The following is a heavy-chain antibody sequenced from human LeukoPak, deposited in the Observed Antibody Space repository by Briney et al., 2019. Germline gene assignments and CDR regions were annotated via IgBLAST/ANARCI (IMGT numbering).Heavy chain of an antibody. CDR1: GGSVSSGGYY. CDR3: ASIVGFGSSSYWFDP. J-gene: IGHJ5*02. D-gene: IGHD6-13*01. CDR2: VSYSGST. Sequence: SETLSLTCNVSGGSVSSGGYYWNWIRQPPGKGLEWIGHVSYSGSTNYNPSLKSRVTISLDTSKNQFSLKLSSVTAADTAVYYCASIVGFGSSSYWFDPWGQGTLVTVSS. V-gene: IGHV4-61*08.